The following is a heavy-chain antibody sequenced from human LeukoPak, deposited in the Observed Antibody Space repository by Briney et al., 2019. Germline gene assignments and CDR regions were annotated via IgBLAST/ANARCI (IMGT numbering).Heavy chain of an antibody. CDR2: IIPVFGTS. CDR3: ARVTGGRYCSTASCYMRGWFDP. D-gene: IGHD2-2*02. J-gene: IGHJ5*02. CDR1: GGTFSSYA. V-gene: IGHV1-69*01. Sequence: ASVKVSCKASGGTFSSYAISWVRQAPGQGLEWMGGIIPVFGTSNYAQKFQGRVTITADESTRTAYMELSSLRSEDTAVYYCARVTGGRYCSTASCYMRGWFDPWGQGTLVTVSS.